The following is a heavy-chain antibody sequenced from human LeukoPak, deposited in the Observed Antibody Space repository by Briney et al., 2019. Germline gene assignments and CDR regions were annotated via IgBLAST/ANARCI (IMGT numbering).Heavy chain of an antibody. D-gene: IGHD2-21*02. CDR3: AAKRLNCGGDCHLAY. CDR1: GGSFSGYY. Sequence: SETLSLTCAVYGGSFSGYYWSWICQPPGKGLEWIGEINYSGSTNYNPSLKSRATISVDTSKNQFSLKLSSVTAADTAVYYCAAKRLNCGGDCHLAYWGQGTLVTVSS. V-gene: IGHV4-34*01. CDR2: INYSGST. J-gene: IGHJ4*02.